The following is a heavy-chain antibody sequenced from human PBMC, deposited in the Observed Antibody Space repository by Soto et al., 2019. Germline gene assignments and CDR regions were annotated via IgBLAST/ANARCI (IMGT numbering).Heavy chain of an antibody. J-gene: IGHJ6*02. CDR2: INPSGGST. Sequence: ASVKVSCKASGYTFTSYYIHWVRQAPGQGLEWMGIINPSGGSTSYAQKFQGRVTMTRDTSTSTVYMELSSLRSEDTAVYYCAMDSAARGYYYGMDVWGQGTTVTVSS. CDR3: AMDSAARGYYYGMDV. D-gene: IGHD5-18*01. CDR1: GYTFTSYY. V-gene: IGHV1-46*01.